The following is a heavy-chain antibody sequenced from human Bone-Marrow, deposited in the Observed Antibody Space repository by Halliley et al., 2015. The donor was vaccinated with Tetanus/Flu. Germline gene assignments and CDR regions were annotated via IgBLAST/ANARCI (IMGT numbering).Heavy chain of an antibody. CDR2: RSKWYN. CDR3: ARDRSPEYSRSYFGY. Sequence: RSKWYNDYAVSLKSRKTINPATSKNQFSLQLNSVTPEDTAVYYCARDRSPEYSRSYFGYWGQGSLVTVSS. V-gene: IGHV6-1*01. D-gene: IGHD6-6*01. J-gene: IGHJ4*02.